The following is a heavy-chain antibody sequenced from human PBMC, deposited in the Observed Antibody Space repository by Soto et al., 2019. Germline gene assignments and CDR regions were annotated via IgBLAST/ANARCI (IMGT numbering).Heavy chain of an antibody. Sequence: PGGSLRLSCTASGFTFGDYAMSWFRQAPGKGLEWVGFIRSKAYGGTTEYAASVKGRFTISRDDSKSIAYLQMNSLKTEDTAVYYCTRALPEDYYYYYYMDVWGKGTTVTVSS. CDR3: TRALPEDYYYYYYMDV. V-gene: IGHV3-49*03. CDR2: IRSKAYGGTT. J-gene: IGHJ6*03. CDR1: GFTFGDYA.